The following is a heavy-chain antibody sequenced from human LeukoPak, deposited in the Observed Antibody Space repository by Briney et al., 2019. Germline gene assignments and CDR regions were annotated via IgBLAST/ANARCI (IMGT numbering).Heavy chain of an antibody. CDR1: GFTFSTYA. V-gene: IGHV3-23*01. D-gene: IGHD2-21*02. CDR2: ISGSGGST. J-gene: IGHJ5*02. Sequence: GGSLRLSCAASGFTFSTYAMRWVRQAPGKGLEWVSGISGSGGSTYYADSVKGRFTISRDNSKNTLYLQMNSLRAEDTAVYYCAKPGDSTRTYNWFDPWGQGTLVTVSS. CDR3: AKPGDSTRTYNWFDP.